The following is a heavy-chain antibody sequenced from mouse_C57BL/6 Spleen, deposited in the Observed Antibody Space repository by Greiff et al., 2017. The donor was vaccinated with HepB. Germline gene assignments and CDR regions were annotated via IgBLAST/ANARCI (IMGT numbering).Heavy chain of an antibody. CDR2: IYPGDGDT. V-gene: IGHV1-80*01. CDR1: GYAFSSYW. Sequence: VQLQQSGAELVKPGASVKISCKASGYAFSSYWMNWVKQRPGKGLEWIGQIYPGDGDTNYNGKFKGKATLTADKSSSTAYMQLSSLTSEDSAVYFCASSDSSYAMDYWGQGTSVTVSS. CDR3: ASSDSSYAMDY. D-gene: IGHD1-1*01. J-gene: IGHJ4*01.